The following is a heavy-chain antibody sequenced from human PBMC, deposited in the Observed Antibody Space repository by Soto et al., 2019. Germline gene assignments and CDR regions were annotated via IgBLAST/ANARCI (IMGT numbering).Heavy chain of an antibody. CDR2: INPKSGGT. CDR1: GYSFTDYH. CDR3: ARGDSTDCSNGVCSFFYNHDMDV. D-gene: IGHD2-8*01. Sequence: ASVKVSCKATGYSFTDYHIHWVRQAPGQGLEWLGRINPKSGGTSTAQKFQGWVTMTTNTSISTASMELTRLTSDDTAIYYCARGDSTDCSNGVCSFFYNHDMDVWGQGTTVTVSS. J-gene: IGHJ6*02. V-gene: IGHV1-2*04.